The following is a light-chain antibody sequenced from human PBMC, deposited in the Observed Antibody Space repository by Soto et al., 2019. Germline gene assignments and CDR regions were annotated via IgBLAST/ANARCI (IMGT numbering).Light chain of an antibody. J-gene: IGLJ2*01. CDR3: ETWDTNTRA. CDR2: GESGGNY. Sequence: QLVLTQSSSASASVGSSVNLTCTLSSGHSRYIIAWHQQQPGKAPRYLMQGESGGNYNKESGVSDRFSVSGAGADRYLTISNLHSDDEADYYCETWDTNTRAFGGGTKLTVL. CDR1: SGHSRYI. V-gene: IGLV4-60*03.